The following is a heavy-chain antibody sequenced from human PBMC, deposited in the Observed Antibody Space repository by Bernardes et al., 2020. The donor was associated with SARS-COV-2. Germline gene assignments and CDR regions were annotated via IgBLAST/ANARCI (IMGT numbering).Heavy chain of an antibody. CDR3: ARGPDLYDSSGYPDVLAWFDP. Sequence: SETLSLTCAVYGGSFTGYYCNWLRQPPGKGLEWIGYIYYSGSTNYNPSLKSRVTISVDTSKNQFSLKLSSVTAADTAVYYCARGPDLYDSSGYPDVLAWFDPWGQGTLVTVSS. D-gene: IGHD3-22*01. CDR2: IYYSGST. J-gene: IGHJ5*02. CDR1: GGSFTGYY. V-gene: IGHV4-59*01.